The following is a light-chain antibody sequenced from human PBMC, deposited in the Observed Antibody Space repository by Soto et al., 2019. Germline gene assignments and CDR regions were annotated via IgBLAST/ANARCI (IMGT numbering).Light chain of an antibody. Sequence: LTQTPGTLSVSAGERATHSSGAGQSVSSNYLAWYQQRPGQAPRLLTYAASSRATGIPDRFSGSGSGTDFTLTIDGLEPEDFVVYYCQQYGYSPLTFGQGTRLEIK. CDR1: QSVSSNY. J-gene: IGKJ5*01. CDR3: QQYGYSPLT. CDR2: AAS. V-gene: IGKV3-20*01.